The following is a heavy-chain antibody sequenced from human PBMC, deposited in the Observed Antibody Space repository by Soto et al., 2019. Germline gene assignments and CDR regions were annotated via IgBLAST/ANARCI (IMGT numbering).Heavy chain of an antibody. CDR2: IWYDGSNK. CDR3: ARDEGYSSGSAPLEDY. J-gene: IGHJ4*02. D-gene: IGHD6-19*01. Sequence: QVQLVESGGGVVQPGRSLRLSCAASGFTFSSYGMHWVRQAPGKGLEWVAVIWYDGSNKYYADSVKGRFTISRDNSKNTLYLQMNSLRAEGTAVYYCARDEGYSSGSAPLEDYWGQGTLVTVSS. V-gene: IGHV3-33*01. CDR1: GFTFSSYG.